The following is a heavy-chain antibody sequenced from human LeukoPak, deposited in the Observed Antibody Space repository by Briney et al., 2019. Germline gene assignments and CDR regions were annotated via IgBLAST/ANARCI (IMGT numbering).Heavy chain of an antibody. J-gene: IGHJ3*02. CDR2: ISSSSSYI. CDR3: ARSDIAMTPRAFDI. CDR1: GFTFSSYS. Sequence: PGGSLRLSCAASGFTFSSYSMNWVRQAPGKGLEWVSSISSSSSYIYYADSVKGRFTISRDNAKNSLYLQMNSLRAEDTAVYYCARSDIAMTPRAFDIWGQGTMVTVSS. D-gene: IGHD5-18*01. V-gene: IGHV3-21*01.